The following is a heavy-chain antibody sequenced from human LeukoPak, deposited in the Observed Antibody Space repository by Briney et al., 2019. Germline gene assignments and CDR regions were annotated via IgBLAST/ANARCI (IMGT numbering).Heavy chain of an antibody. CDR3: ARAKTCGGDCYHFDY. D-gene: IGHD2-21*02. J-gene: IGHJ4*02. CDR1: GFTFSSYA. V-gene: IGHV3-7*03. CDR2: INQDGGEK. Sequence: QPGGSLRLSCAASGFTFSSYAMHWVRQAPGKGLEWVAKINQDGGEKVYVDSVKGRFTISRDNAEYSLYLQMSSLRAEDTAVYYCARAKTCGGDCYHFDYWGQGTLVTVSS.